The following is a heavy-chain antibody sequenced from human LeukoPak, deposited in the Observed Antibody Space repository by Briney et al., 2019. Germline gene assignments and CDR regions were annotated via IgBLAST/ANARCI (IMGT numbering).Heavy chain of an antibody. D-gene: IGHD1-26*01. CDR2: IYYSGST. CDR3: ARQESGSYYGFVDY. Sequence: SETLSLTCTVSGGSISSSSYYWGWIRQPPGKGLEWIGSIYYSGSTYYNPSLKSRVTISVATSKNQFSLKLSSVTAADTAVYYCARQESGSYYGFVDYWGQGTLVTVSS. J-gene: IGHJ4*02. V-gene: IGHV4-39*01. CDR1: GGSISSSSYY.